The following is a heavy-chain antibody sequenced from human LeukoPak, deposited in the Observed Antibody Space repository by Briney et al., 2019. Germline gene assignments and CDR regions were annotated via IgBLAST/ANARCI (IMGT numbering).Heavy chain of an antibody. CDR2: ISSSGRNS. V-gene: IGHV3-11*01. J-gene: IGHJ4*02. CDR3: ARDRYYYDSSGHSYFDY. D-gene: IGHD3-22*01. CDR1: EFTLSLYH. Sequence: NAGGSLRLSCAASEFTLSLYHINWVRQAPGKGLEWVAYISSSGRNSHYSDSVKGRFTISRDNAKNSLYLQMNSLRAEDTAVYYCARDRYYYDSSGHSYFDYWGQGTLVTVSS.